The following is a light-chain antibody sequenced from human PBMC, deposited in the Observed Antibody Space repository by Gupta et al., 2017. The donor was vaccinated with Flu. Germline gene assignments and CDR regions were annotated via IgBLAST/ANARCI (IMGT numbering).Light chain of an antibody. Sequence: SPGQTASISCSGDQLGDKSVSWYQQRPGQSPVLVIFQDKKRPSGIPERFSGSNSGNTATLTISGAQAMDEADYFCQAWDTTSGVFGPGTKVTVL. V-gene: IGLV3-1*01. J-gene: IGLJ1*01. CDR2: QDK. CDR1: QLGDKS. CDR3: QAWDTTSGV.